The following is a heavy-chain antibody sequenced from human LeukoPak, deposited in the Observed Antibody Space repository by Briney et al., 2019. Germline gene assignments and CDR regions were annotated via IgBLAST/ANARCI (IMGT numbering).Heavy chain of an antibody. CDR2: IIPIFGTA. V-gene: IGHV1-69*05. CDR1: GYTFTSYG. CDR3: ARDGFGDSSGYYSYYFDY. D-gene: IGHD3-22*01. J-gene: IGHJ4*02. Sequence: SVKVSCKASGYTFTSYGISWVRQAPGQGLEWMGRIIPIFGTANYAQKFQGRVTITTDESTSTAYMELSSQRSEDTAVYYCARDGFGDSSGYYSYYFDYWGQGTLVTVSS.